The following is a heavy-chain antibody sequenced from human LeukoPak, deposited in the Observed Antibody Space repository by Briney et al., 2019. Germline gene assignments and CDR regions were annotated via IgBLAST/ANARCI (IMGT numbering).Heavy chain of an antibody. CDR1: GGSISSYY. J-gene: IGHJ4*02. V-gene: IGHV4-4*09. D-gene: IGHD1-26*01. CDR2: IYTSGST. Sequence: SETLSLTCTVSGGSISSYYWSWIRQPPGKGLEWIGYIYTSGSTNYNPSLKSRVTISVDTSKNQFSLKLSSVTAADTAVYYCARIQPEDSGSYSLFDYWGQGTLVTVSS. CDR3: ARIQPEDSGSYSLFDY.